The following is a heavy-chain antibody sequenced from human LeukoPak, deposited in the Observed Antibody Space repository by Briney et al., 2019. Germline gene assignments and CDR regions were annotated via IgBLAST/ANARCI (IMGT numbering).Heavy chain of an antibody. D-gene: IGHD3-9*01. CDR2: INPSAGGT. CDR3: TRGTGYGASGFDI. Sequence: ASVKVSFKASGYTFTSYYMHWVRQAPGQGLEWMGVINPSAGGTIYAQKFHDRVTMTKDTSTSTIYMELSSLTSEDTAVYYCTRGTGYGASGFDIWGQGTMVTVSS. V-gene: IGHV1-46*01. CDR1: GYTFTSYY. J-gene: IGHJ3*02.